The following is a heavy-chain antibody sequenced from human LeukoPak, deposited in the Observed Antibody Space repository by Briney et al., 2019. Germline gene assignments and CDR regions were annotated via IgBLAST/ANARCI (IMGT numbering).Heavy chain of an antibody. CDR2: IIPIFGTA. J-gene: IGHJ3*02. CDR3: ARDRIAARPDAFDI. Sequence: GASVKVSCKASGGTFSSYAISWVRQAPGQGLEWMGGIIPIFGTANYAQKFQGRVTITADESTSTAYMELSSLRAEDTAVYYCARDRIAARPDAFDIWGQGTMVTVSS. V-gene: IGHV1-69*13. D-gene: IGHD6-6*01. CDR1: GGTFSSYA.